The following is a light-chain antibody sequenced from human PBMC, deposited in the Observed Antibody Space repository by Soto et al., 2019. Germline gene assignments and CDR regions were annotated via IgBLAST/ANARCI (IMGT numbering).Light chain of an antibody. CDR3: SSKRDSSTLFV. J-gene: IGLJ1*01. CDR2: EVS. Sequence: QSALTQPASVSGSPGQSIIISCTGTSSDVGYYNFVSWHQQHPGKAPKLMMYEVSNRPSGVPNRFSGSKSGNTASLTISGLQAEDEADYYCSSKRDSSTLFVFGTGTKVTVL. CDR1: SSDVGYYNF. V-gene: IGLV2-14*01.